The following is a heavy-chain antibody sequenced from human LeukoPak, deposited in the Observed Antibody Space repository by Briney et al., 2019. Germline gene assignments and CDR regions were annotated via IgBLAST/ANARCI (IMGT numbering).Heavy chain of an antibody. D-gene: IGHD1-26*01. CDR3: AKYRGVAQREDY. CDR2: ISGSGGST. V-gene: IGHV3-23*01. Sequence: GGSLRLSCEASGFTFSRYAMSWVRQAPGKGLEWVSAISGSGGSTYYADSVKGRFTISRDNSKNTLYLQMNSLRAEDTAVYYCAKYRGVAQREDYWGQGTLVTVSS. J-gene: IGHJ4*02. CDR1: GFTFSRYA.